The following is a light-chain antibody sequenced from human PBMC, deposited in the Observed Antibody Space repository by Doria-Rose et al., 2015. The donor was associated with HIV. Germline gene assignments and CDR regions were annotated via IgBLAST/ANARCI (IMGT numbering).Light chain of an antibody. CDR1: QRFSSTY. J-gene: IGKJ1*01. CDR3: HQYGTSWT. V-gene: IGKV3-20*01. CDR2: DGS. Sequence: IVLTQSPGTLPLSPGERATLSCRASQRFSSTYLAWYQQKPGQAPSLLIYDGSTRATGIPDRFSASGSGTDFTLTINRLEPEDFALYYCHQYGTSWTFGQGTKVEI.